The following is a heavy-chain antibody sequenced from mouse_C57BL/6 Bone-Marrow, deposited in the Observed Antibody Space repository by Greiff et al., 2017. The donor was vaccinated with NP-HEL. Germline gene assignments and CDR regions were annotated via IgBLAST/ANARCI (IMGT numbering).Heavy chain of an antibody. V-gene: IGHV5-4*03. CDR1: GFTFSSYA. CDR2: ISDGGSYT. CDR3: ATAYYGSSYYFDY. Sequence: EVKLVESGGGLVKPGGSLKLSCAASGFTFSSYAMSWVRQTPEQRLEWVATISDGGSYTYSPDNVKGRFTISRDNAKNNLYLQMSHLKSEDTAMYYCATAYYGSSYYFDYWGQGTTLTVSS. D-gene: IGHD1-1*01. J-gene: IGHJ2*01.